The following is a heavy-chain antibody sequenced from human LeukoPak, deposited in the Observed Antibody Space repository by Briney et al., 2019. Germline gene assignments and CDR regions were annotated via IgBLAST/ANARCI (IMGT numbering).Heavy chain of an antibody. J-gene: IGHJ4*02. D-gene: IGHD2-2*01. CDR3: AREKLSSTIFDY. CDR2: IYYSGST. Sequence: LXLTXTVSGGSIXSGXYYWSWIRQPPXKGXXWIGYIYYSGSTYYNPSLKSRVTISVDTSKNQFSLKLSSVTAADTAVYYCAREKLSSTIFDYWGQGTLVTVSS. CDR1: GGSIXSGXYY. V-gene: IGHV4-30-4*01.